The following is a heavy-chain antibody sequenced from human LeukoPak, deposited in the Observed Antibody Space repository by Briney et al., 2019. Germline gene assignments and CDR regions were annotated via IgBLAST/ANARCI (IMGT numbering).Heavy chain of an antibody. D-gene: IGHD4-17*01. CDR1: GGSISSYY. CDR3: ARAHVTVTFAFDI. J-gene: IGHJ3*02. Sequence: PSETLSLTCTVSGGSISSYYWSWIRQPPGKGLEWIGYIYYSGSTNYSPSLKSRVTISVDTSKNQFSLKLSSVTAADTAVYYCARAHVTVTFAFDIWGQGTMVTVPS. V-gene: IGHV4-59*01. CDR2: IYYSGST.